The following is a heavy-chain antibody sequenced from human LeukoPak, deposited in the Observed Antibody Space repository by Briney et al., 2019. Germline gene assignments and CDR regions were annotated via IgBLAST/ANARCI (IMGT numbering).Heavy chain of an antibody. D-gene: IGHD4-17*01. V-gene: IGHV4-39*01. CDR2: IYYSGST. J-gene: IGHJ3*02. CDR1: GGSISSSSYY. CDR3: ARHDYGDYGAHAFDI. Sequence: SETLSLTCTVSGGSISSSSYYWGWTRQPPGKGLEWIGSIYYSGSTYYNPSLKSRVTISVDTSKNQFSLKLSSVTAADTAVYYCARHDYGDYGAHAFDIWGQGTTVTVSS.